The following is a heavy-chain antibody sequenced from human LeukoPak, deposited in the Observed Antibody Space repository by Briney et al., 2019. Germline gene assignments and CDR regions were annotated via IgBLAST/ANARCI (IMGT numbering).Heavy chain of an antibody. CDR3: ARDVGSSWYGYFQH. Sequence: GGSLRLSCAASGFTFSSYSMNWVRQAPGKGLEWVSSISSSSSYIYYADSVKGRFTISRDNAKNSLYLQMNSLRAEDTAVYYCARDVGSSWYGYFQHWGQGTLVTVSS. V-gene: IGHV3-21*01. D-gene: IGHD6-13*01. J-gene: IGHJ1*01. CDR1: GFTFSSYS. CDR2: ISSSSSYI.